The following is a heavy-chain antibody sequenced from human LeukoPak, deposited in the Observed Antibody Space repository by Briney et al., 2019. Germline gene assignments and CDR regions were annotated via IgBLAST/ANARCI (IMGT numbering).Heavy chain of an antibody. Sequence: ASVKVSCKASGYSFTDYYIHWVRQAPGQGLEWMGWINPNSGGTNYAQKFQGRVTMTRDTSISTAYMELSRLRSDDTAVYYCARDLWERDAFDIWGQGTMVTVSS. CDR1: GYSFTDYY. V-gene: IGHV1-2*02. CDR3: ARDLWERDAFDI. J-gene: IGHJ3*02. D-gene: IGHD1-26*01. CDR2: INPNSGGT.